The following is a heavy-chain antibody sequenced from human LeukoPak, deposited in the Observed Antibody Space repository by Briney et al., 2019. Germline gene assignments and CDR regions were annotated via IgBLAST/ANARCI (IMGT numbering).Heavy chain of an antibody. J-gene: IGHJ5*02. D-gene: IGHD2-15*01. CDR3: ATRAPQYCSGGSCYGGWFDP. CDR1: GGSISSSSYY. CDR2: IYYSGST. V-gene: IGHV4-39*01. Sequence: PSETLSLTCTVSGGSISSSSYYWGWIRQPPGKGLEWIGSIYYSGSTYYNPSLKSRVTISVDTSKNQFSLKLSSVTAADTAVYYCATRAPQYCSGGSCYGGWFDPWGQGTLVTVSS.